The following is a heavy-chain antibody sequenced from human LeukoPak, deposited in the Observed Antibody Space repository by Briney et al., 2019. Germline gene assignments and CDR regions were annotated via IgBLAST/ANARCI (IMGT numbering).Heavy chain of an antibody. J-gene: IGHJ4*02. D-gene: IGHD3-10*01. CDR3: AKGSNSGITMVRGVIESYFDY. V-gene: IGHV3-23*01. Sequence: GGSLRLSCAASGFTFSSYAMSWVRQAPGKGLEWVSAISGSGGSTYYADSVKGRFTISRDNSKNTLYLQMNSLRAEDTAVYYCAKGSNSGITMVRGVIESYFDYWGQGTLVTVSS. CDR1: GFTFSSYA. CDR2: ISGSGGST.